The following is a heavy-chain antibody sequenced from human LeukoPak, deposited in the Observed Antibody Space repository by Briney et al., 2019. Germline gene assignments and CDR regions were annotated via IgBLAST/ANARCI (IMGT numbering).Heavy chain of an antibody. CDR1: GDSISSSGRFY. CDR3: ARAPYSGSYRPPGS. V-gene: IGHV4-39*01. CDR2: MDYSGTT. D-gene: IGHD1-26*01. J-gene: IGHJ5*02. Sequence: SETLSLTCAVSGDSISSSGRFYWGWLRQPPGKGLEWIGSMDYSGTTDYNPSLKSRVTMSVDTSKKQFSPKLTSVTAADTALYYCARAPYSGSYRPPGSWGQGTLVTVSS.